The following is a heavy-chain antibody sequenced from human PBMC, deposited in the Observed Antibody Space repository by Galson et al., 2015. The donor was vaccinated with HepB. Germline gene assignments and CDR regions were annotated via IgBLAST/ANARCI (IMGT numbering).Heavy chain of an antibody. CDR1: GFSLSTSGVG. J-gene: IGHJ4*02. D-gene: IGHD3-3*01. CDR2: IYWDDDK. CDR3: AHSLGPSRFLEWLFYSYYFDY. V-gene: IGHV2-5*02. Sequence: LVKPTQTLTLTCTFSGFSLSTSGVGVGWIRQPPGKALEWLALIYWDDDKRYSPSLKSRLTITKDTSKNQVVLTMTNMDPVDTATYYCAHSLGPSRFLEWLFYSYYFDYWGQGTLVTVSS.